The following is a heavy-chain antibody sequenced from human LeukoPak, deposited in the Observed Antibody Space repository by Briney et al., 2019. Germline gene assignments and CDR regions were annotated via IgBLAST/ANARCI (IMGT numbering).Heavy chain of an antibody. J-gene: IGHJ4*02. V-gene: IGHV4-59*01. Sequence: SETLSLTCTVSGGSISSYYWSWIRQPPGKGLEWIGYIYYSGSTNYNPSLKSRATISVDTSKNQFSLKLSSVTAADTAVYYCASSIAVARFDYWGQGTLVTVSS. CDR2: IYYSGST. D-gene: IGHD6-19*01. CDR1: GGSISSYY. CDR3: ASSIAVARFDY.